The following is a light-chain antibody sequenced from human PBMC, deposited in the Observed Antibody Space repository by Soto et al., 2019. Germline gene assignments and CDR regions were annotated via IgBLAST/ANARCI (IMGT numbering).Light chain of an antibody. CDR3: QQLNSYPFT. CDR2: AAS. V-gene: IGKV1-9*01. Sequence: DIQLTQSPSFLSASVGDRVTITCRASQGISSYLAWYQQKPGKAPKLLIYAASTLQSGVPSRFSGSGSGTEFTLTISSLQPEDFATYYCQQLNSYPFTFGGGTKVAIK. J-gene: IGKJ4*01. CDR1: QGISSY.